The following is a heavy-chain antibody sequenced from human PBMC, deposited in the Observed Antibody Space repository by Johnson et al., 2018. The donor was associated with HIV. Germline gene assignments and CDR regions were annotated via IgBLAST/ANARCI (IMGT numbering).Heavy chain of an antibody. CDR3: ARDGGLPHDAFDI. V-gene: IGHV3-48*04. CDR2: ISSSGSTI. CDR1: GFTFDDYG. D-gene: IGHD3-16*01. Sequence: VQLVESGGGVVRPGGSLRLSCAASGFTFDDYGMSWVRQAPGKGLEWVSYISSSGSTIYYADSVKGRFTISRDNAKNSLYLQMNSLRAEDTAVYYCARDGGLPHDAFDIWGQGTMVTVSS. J-gene: IGHJ3*02.